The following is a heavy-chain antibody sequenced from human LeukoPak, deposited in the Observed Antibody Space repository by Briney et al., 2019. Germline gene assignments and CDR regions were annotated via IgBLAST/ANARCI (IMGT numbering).Heavy chain of an antibody. CDR3: ARSSIAVAVNNWFDP. Sequence: GGSLRLSCAASGFTFSSYAMHWVRQAPGKGLEWVAIISYDGSNKYYADSVKGRFTISRDNSKNTLYLQMNSLRAEDTAVYYCARSSIAVAVNNWFDPWGQGTLVTVSS. D-gene: IGHD6-19*01. V-gene: IGHV3-30*04. J-gene: IGHJ5*02. CDR2: ISYDGSNK. CDR1: GFTFSSYA.